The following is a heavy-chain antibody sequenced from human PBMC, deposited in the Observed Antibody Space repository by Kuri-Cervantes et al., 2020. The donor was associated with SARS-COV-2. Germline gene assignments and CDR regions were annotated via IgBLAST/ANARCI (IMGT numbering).Heavy chain of an antibody. CDR2: ISYDGSNK. V-gene: IGHV3-30-3*01. D-gene: IGHD5-18*01. CDR3: ASESGYSYGYDY. CDR1: GFTFSSYA. Sequence: GGSLRLSCAASGFTFSSYAMHWVRQAPGKGLEWVAVISYDGSNKYYADSVKGRFTISRDNSKNTLYLQMNSLRAEDTAVYYCASESGYSYGYDYWGQGTLVTVSS. J-gene: IGHJ4*02.